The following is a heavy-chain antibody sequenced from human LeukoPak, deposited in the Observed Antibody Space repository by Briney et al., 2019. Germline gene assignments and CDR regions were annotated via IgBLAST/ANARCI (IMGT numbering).Heavy chain of an antibody. Sequence: GGSLRLSCTFSVFTFINACMGGVRQAPGKGLEWVGRIKSKAGGGTPDYAAPVKGRFTISRDDPQNTPYVQMDRLTNDDTAVYYSATIRDSSSWAFEYWGQGTLVTVSS. V-gene: IGHV3-15*01. CDR3: ATIRDSSSWAFEY. D-gene: IGHD6-13*01. CDR1: VFTFINAC. CDR2: IKSKAGGGTP. J-gene: IGHJ4*02.